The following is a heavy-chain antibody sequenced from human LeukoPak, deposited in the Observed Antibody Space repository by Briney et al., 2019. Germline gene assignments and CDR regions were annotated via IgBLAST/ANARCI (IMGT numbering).Heavy chain of an antibody. CDR3: ARVPGSSGFSYTPPDY. V-gene: IGHV1-46*01. D-gene: IGHD3-22*01. Sequence: GALVKVSCTASGYTFTSYYMHRVRQAPGPGLEWMGIINPSGGSTSYAQKFQGRVTMTRDMSTSTVYMELSSLRSEDTAVYYCARVPGSSGFSYTPPDYWGQGTLVTVSS. CDR1: GYTFTSYY. CDR2: INPSGGST. J-gene: IGHJ4*02.